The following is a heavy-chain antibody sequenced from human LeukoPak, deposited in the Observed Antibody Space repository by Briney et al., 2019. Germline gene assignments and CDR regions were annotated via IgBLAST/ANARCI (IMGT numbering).Heavy chain of an antibody. V-gene: IGHV5-51*01. D-gene: IGHD3-10*01. CDR3: ARRYYYGSGRVYYFDY. CDR2: IYPGGSDT. CDR1: GYSFTSYW. J-gene: IGHJ4*02. Sequence: GESLKISCKGSGYSFTSYWIGWVRQMPGKGLEWMGIIYPGGSDTRYSPSSQGQVTISADKSISTAYLQWSSLKASDTATYYCARRYYYGSGRVYYFDYWGQGTLVTVSS.